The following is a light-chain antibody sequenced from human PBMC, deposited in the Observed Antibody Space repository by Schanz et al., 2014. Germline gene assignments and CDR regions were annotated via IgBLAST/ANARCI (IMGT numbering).Light chain of an antibody. CDR1: QSVASN. J-gene: IGKJ2*01. V-gene: IGKV3-15*01. CDR3: QQYNNWPPYT. CDR2: AAS. Sequence: EIVLTQSPGTLSLSPGERATLSCRASQSVASNLAWYQQKPGQAPRLLIYAASTRATGIPARFSGSGSGTEFTLTISSLQSEDFAVYYCQQYNNWPPYTFGQGTKVEIK.